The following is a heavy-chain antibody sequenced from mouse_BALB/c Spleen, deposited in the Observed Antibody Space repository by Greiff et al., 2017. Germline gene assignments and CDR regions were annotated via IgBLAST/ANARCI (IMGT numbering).Heavy chain of an antibody. D-gene: IGHD2-4*01. CDR1: GYSITSGYY. CDR2: ISYDGSN. V-gene: IGHV3-6*02. J-gene: IGHJ4*01. CDR3: ARGNYDYDVYAMDY. Sequence: DVKLQESGPGLVKPSQSLSLTCSVTGYSITSGYYWNWIRQFPGNKLEWMGYISYDGSNNYNPSLKNRTSITRDTSKNQFFLKLNSVTTEDTATYYCARGNYDYDVYAMDYWGQGTSVTVSS.